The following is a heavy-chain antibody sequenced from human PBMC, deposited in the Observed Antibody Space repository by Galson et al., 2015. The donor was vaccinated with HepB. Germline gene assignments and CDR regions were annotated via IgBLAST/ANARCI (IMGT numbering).Heavy chain of an antibody. V-gene: IGHV1-8*01. CDR1: GYTFTSYD. CDR2: MNPNSGNT. Sequence: SVKVSCKASGYTFTSYDINWVRQATGQGLEWMGWMNPNSGNTGYAQKFQGRVTMTRNTSISTAYMELSSLRSEDTAVYYCARGGLCSSTSCYSYYYYCYMDVWGKGTTVTVSS. J-gene: IGHJ6*03. CDR3: ARGGLCSSTSCYSYYYYCYMDV. D-gene: IGHD2-2*02.